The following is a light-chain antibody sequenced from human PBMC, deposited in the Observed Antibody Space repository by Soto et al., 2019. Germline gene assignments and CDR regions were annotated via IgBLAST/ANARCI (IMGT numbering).Light chain of an antibody. CDR3: QQRSNWIT. Sequence: EIVLTQSPATLSLSPGERATLSCRASQSVSSYLAWYQQQPGQAPRLLIYDASNRATGIPARYSGSGSGTDFTLTISSLEPEDFAVYYCQQRSNWITFGQGTRLEIE. V-gene: IGKV3-11*01. CDR2: DAS. CDR1: QSVSSY. J-gene: IGKJ5*01.